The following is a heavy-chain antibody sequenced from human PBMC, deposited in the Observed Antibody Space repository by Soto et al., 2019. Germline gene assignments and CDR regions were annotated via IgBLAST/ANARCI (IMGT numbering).Heavy chain of an antibody. CDR1: GFTFSSYA. J-gene: IGHJ4*02. CDR3: ARVDYYDSSARTFDY. D-gene: IGHD3-22*01. V-gene: IGHV3-30-3*01. CDR2: ISYDGSNK. Sequence: SLRLSCAASGFTFSSYAMHWVRQAPGKGLEWVAVISYDGSNKYYADSVKGRFTISRDNSKNTLYLQMNSLRAEDTAVYYCARVDYYDSSARTFDYWGQGTLVTVSS.